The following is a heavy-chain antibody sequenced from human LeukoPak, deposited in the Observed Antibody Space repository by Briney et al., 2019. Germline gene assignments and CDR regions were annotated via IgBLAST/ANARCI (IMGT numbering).Heavy chain of an antibody. CDR2: ISAYNGNT. V-gene: IGHV1-18*01. D-gene: IGHD5-24*01. Sequence: ASVKVSCKASGGTFISYAISWVRQAPGQGLEWMGWISAYNGNTNYAQKFQGRVTMTEDTSTDTAYMELSSLRSKDTAVYYCATDIRWLQYIRASYYYGMDVWGQGTTVTVSS. CDR3: ATDIRWLQYIRASYYYGMDV. CDR1: GGTFISYA. J-gene: IGHJ6*02.